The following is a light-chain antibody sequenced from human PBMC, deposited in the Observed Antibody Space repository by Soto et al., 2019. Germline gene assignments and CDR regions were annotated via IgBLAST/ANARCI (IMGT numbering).Light chain of an antibody. CDR3: QQYETFSGT. Sequence: DIQLTQSPSFLSPSIGESVTITCRASQVISTSLAWYQVKPGKAPKLLIYAASTLESGVPSRFSGSGSGTKFTLTIASLQPDDFATYYCQQYETFSGTFGPGTKVDIK. CDR1: QVISTS. V-gene: IGKV1-9*01. J-gene: IGKJ1*01. CDR2: AAS.